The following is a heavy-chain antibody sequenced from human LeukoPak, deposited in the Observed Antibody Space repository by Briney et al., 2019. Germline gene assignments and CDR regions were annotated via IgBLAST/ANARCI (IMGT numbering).Heavy chain of an antibody. Sequence: SETLSLTCSVFGYSVSSGYYWGWIRQTPGKGLEWIGSIYHSGNTYYNPSLKSRVTISVDTSKNQFSLNLSSVTATDAALYYCARASNSGYDKYYFDYWGQGTLVTVSS. V-gene: IGHV4-38-2*01. D-gene: IGHD5-12*01. CDR1: GYSVSSGYY. CDR2: IYHSGNT. CDR3: ARASNSGYDKYYFDY. J-gene: IGHJ4*02.